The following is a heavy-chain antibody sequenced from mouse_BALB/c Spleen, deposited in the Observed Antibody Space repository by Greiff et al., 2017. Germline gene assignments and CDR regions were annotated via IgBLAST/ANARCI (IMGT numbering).Heavy chain of an antibody. V-gene: IGHV5-17*02. CDR3: ARYYDYDDYYAMDY. J-gene: IGHJ4*01. CDR2: ISSGSSTI. Sequence: EVKVVESGGGLVQPGGSRRLSCAASGFTFSSFGMHWVRQAPEKGLEWVAYISSGSSTIYYADTVKGRLTISRDNPKNTLFLQMTSLRSEDTAMYYCARYYDYDDYYAMDYWGQGTSVTVSS. CDR1: GFTFSSFG. D-gene: IGHD2-4*01.